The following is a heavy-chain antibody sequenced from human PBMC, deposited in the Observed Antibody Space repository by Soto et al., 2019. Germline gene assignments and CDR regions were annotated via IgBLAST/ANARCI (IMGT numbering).Heavy chain of an antibody. CDR2: IYYSGST. D-gene: IGHD6-19*01. J-gene: IGHJ6*02. Sequence: SETLSLTCTVSGGSISSYYWSWIRPPPGKGLEWIGYIYYSGSTNYNPSLKSRVTISVDTSKNQFSLKLSSVTAADTAVYYCARGIAVAVNYYYYGMDVWGQGTTVTVSS. CDR3: ARGIAVAVNYYYYGMDV. V-gene: IGHV4-59*01. CDR1: GGSISSYY.